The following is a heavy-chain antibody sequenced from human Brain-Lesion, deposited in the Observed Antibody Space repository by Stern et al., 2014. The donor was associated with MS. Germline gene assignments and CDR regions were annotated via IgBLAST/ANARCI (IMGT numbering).Heavy chain of an antibody. D-gene: IGHD3-3*01. CDR1: GYIFTGYY. CDR2: INPKTGGT. V-gene: IGHV1-2*02. J-gene: IGHJ6*02. CDR3: ARDQRGITIFGVVTDYYYLGMDV. Sequence: QVQLVQSGAEVKKPGASVKVSCKTSGYIFTGYYIHWVRQAPGQGLEWMAWINPKTGGTKYAQKLQGRVTMSRDTSISTAYVELSSLTSDDTAVYYCARDQRGITIFGVVTDYYYLGMDVWGQGTTVTVSS.